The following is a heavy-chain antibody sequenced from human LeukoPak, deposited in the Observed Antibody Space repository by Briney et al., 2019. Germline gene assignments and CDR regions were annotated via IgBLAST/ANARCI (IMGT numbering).Heavy chain of an antibody. CDR3: ARDGPSYYYDSHLEVDP. CDR2: IYYSGST. CDR1: GGSISSSSYY. D-gene: IGHD3-22*01. Sequence: SETLSLTCTVSGGSISSSSYYWGWIRQPPGKGLEWIGSIYYSGSTYYNPSLKSRVTISVDTSKNQFSLELSSVTAADTAVYYCARDGPSYYYDSHLEVDPWGQGTLVTVSS. J-gene: IGHJ5*02. V-gene: IGHV4-39*07.